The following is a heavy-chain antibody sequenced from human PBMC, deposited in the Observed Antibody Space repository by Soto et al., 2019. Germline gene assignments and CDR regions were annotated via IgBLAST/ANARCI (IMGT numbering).Heavy chain of an antibody. D-gene: IGHD5-18*01. V-gene: IGHV1-69*01. CDR2: IIPIFGTA. CDR3: ARGTYGYSYGLIAEFDY. Sequence: QVQLVQSGAEVKKPGSSVKVSCKASGGTFSSYAISWVRQAPGQGLEWMGGIIPIFGTANYAQKFQGRVTITADESTSTAYMELSSLRSEDKAVYYCARGTYGYSYGLIAEFDYWGQGTLVTVSS. CDR1: GGTFSSYA. J-gene: IGHJ4*02.